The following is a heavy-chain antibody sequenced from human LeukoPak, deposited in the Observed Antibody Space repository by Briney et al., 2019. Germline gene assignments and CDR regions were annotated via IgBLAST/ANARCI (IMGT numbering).Heavy chain of an antibody. CDR2: INPSGGST. CDR1: GYTFTSYY. D-gene: IGHD3-22*01. V-gene: IGHV1-46*01. Sequence: ASVKVSCKASGYTFTSYYMHWVRQAPGQGLEWMGIINPSGGSTSYAQKFQGRVTMTRDTSTSTVYMELSSLRSEDTAVYYCARDYYDSSGYLGHAFDIWGQGTMVTVSS. CDR3: ARDYYDSSGYLGHAFDI. J-gene: IGHJ3*02.